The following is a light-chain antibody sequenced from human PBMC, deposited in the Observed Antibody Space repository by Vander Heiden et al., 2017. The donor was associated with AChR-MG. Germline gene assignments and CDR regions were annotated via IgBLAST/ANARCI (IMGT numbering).Light chain of an antibody. Sequence: QPVLTHSPSASASLGAAVKRTCTLSSGHSTNAIAWHQQKPEKGPRYLMKLNGDGSHTKGDGFPDRFSGSSSGAARYLTISSLQSEDEADYYCHTWGTGFAVFGGGTHLTVL. CDR1: SGHSTNA. V-gene: IGLV4-69*01. CDR2: LNGDGSH. CDR3: HTWGTGFAV. J-gene: IGLJ7*01.